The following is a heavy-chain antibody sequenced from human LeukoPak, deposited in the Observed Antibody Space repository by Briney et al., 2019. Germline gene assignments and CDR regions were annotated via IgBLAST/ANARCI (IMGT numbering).Heavy chain of an antibody. V-gene: IGHV4-59*01. CDR1: GGSISSYY. CDR2: IYYSGST. CDR3: ARSFYCSGGSCYSYYYYYYMDV. D-gene: IGHD2-15*01. J-gene: IGHJ6*03. Sequence: SETLSLTCTVSGGSISSYYWSWIRQPPGKGLEWSGYIYYSGSTNYNPSLKSRVTISVDTSKNQFSLKLSSVTAADTAVYYCARSFYCSGGSCYSYYYYYYMDVWGKGTTVTVSS.